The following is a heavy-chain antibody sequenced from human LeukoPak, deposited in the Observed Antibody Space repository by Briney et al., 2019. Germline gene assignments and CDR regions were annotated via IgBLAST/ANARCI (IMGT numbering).Heavy chain of an antibody. Sequence: PGGSLRLSCAASGFSFSDSWMGWVRQAPGKGREWVANIKQDGSEIYYMDAVKGRFTISRDNAKNSLYLQMNSLRTDGTSVYYCTRSLDYWGQGTLVTVSS. CDR3: TRSLDY. CDR1: GFSFSDSW. CDR2: IKQDGSEI. D-gene: IGHD6-19*01. V-gene: IGHV3-7*02. J-gene: IGHJ4*02.